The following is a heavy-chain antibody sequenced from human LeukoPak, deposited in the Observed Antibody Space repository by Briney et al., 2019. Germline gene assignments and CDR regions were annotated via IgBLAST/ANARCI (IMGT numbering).Heavy chain of an antibody. J-gene: IGHJ4*02. D-gene: IGHD1-20*01. CDR3: ARDNWNRSFDY. CDR1: GFTFSDYY. V-gene: IGHV3-11*01. CDR2: ISSSGSTI. Sequence: GGSLRLSCAASGFTFSDYYMSWIRQAPGKGLEWVSYISSSGSTIYYADSVKGRFTISRDNAKNSLYLQMNSLRAEDTALYHCARDNWNRSFDYWGQGTLVTVSS.